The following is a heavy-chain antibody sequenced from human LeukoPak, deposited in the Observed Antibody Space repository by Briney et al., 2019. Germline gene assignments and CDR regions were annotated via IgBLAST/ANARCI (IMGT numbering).Heavy chain of an antibody. D-gene: IGHD3-3*01. CDR1: GFTFSSYA. Sequence: PGRSLRLSCAASGFTFSSYAMHWVRQAPGKGLEWVAVISYDGSNKYYADSVKGRFTISRDNSKNTLYLQMNSLRVEDTAMYYCASGGFYDFWSGFYTPFDYWGQGTLVTVSS. V-gene: IGHV3-30*01. CDR3: ASGGFYDFWSGFYTPFDY. J-gene: IGHJ4*02. CDR2: ISYDGSNK.